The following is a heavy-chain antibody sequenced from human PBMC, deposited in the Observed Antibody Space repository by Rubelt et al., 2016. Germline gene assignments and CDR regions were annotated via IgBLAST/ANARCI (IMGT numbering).Heavy chain of an antibody. D-gene: IGHD3-22*01. CDR2: IRNDGSNE. V-gene: IGHV3-30*02. CDR3: TSDDYSSSAYDAFNS. J-gene: IGHJ3*02. Sequence: GGDVAQPGGALRLSCAASGFTFSSYGMHWVRQAPGKGLEWVAFIRNDGSNEYYADSVQGRFTISRDNSKNTPYLQMNSLKTEDTAFYYWTSDDYSSSAYDAFNSWGQGTTVTVSS. CDR1: GFTFSSYG.